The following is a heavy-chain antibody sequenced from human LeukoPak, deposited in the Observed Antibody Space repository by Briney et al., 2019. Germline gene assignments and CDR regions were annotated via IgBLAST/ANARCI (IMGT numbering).Heavy chain of an antibody. CDR2: INPSGGST. Sequence: ASVKVSCKASGFTFTSYDINWVRQATGQGLEWMGIINPSGGSTSYAQKFQGRVTMTRDTSTSTVYMELSSLRSEDTAVYYCARERRLTGERYFDYWGQGTLVTVSS. V-gene: IGHV1-46*01. CDR3: ARERRLTGERYFDY. J-gene: IGHJ4*02. D-gene: IGHD7-27*01. CDR1: GFTFTSYD.